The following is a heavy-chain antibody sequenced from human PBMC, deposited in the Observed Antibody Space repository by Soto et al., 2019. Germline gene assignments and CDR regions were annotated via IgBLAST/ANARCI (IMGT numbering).Heavy chain of an antibody. D-gene: IGHD2-15*01. Sequence: SLRLSCEASGFTFTTYAIHWVRQAPGKGLEGVAVISNDGRGKYYADSVKSRFTISRDTSKNTLYLQMNSLRSDDTAVYYCARDQCFGGGRSCYYFDFWGQGTLVTVSS. CDR2: ISNDGRGK. CDR3: ARDQCFGGGRSCYYFDF. V-gene: IGHV3-30*04. J-gene: IGHJ4*02. CDR1: GFTFTTYA.